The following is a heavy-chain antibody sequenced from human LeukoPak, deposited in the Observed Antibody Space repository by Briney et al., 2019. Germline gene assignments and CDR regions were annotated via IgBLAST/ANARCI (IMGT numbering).Heavy chain of an antibody. CDR3: ARDRHLVGYYGSGSYYNRGGCFDY. CDR1: GFTFSSYA. Sequence: PGGSLRLSCAASGFTFSSYAMHWVRQAPGKGLEWVAVISYDGSNRYYADSVKGRFTISRDNSKNTLYLQMNSLGAEDTAVYYCARDRHLVGYYGSGSYYNRGGCFDYWGQGTLVTVSS. D-gene: IGHD3-10*01. V-gene: IGHV3-30*04. CDR2: ISYDGSNR. J-gene: IGHJ4*02.